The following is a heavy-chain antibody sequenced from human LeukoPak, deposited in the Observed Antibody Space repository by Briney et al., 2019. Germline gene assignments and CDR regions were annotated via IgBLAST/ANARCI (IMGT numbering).Heavy chain of an antibody. CDR3: ARVCRRCDAFDI. V-gene: IGHV4-31*03. CDR1: GGSISSGGYY. Sequence: PSETLSLTCTVSGGSISSGGYYWSWIRQHPGKGLEWIGYIYYSGSTYYNPSLKSRVTISVDTSKNQFSLKLSSVTAADTAVYYCARVCRRCDAFDIWGQGTMVTVSS. D-gene: IGHD3-10*02. CDR2: IYYSGST. J-gene: IGHJ3*02.